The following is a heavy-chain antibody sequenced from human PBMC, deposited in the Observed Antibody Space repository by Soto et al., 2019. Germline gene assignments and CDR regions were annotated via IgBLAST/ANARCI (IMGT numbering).Heavy chain of an antibody. CDR2: INHSGST. CDR3: ARGHGVVVVVAAITRGWFDP. Sequence: QVQLQQWGAGLLKPSETLSLTCAVYGGSFSGYYWSWIRQPPGKGLEWIGEINHSGSTNYNPSLKSRVTISVDTSKNQFSLKLSSVTAADTAVYYCARGHGVVVVVAAITRGWFDPWGQGTLVTVSS. CDR1: GGSFSGYY. D-gene: IGHD2-15*01. V-gene: IGHV4-34*01. J-gene: IGHJ5*02.